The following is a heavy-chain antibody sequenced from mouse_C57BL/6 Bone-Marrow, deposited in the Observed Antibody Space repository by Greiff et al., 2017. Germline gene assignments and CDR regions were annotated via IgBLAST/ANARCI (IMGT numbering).Heavy chain of an antibody. Sequence: EVHLVESGGDLVKPGGSLKLSCAASGFTFSSYGMSWVRQTPDKRLEWVATISSGGSYTYYPDSVKGRFTISRDNAKNTLYLQMSSLKSEDTAMYYCARRTGTDYFDYWCQGTTLTVSS. V-gene: IGHV5-6*01. J-gene: IGHJ2*01. CDR3: ARRTGTDYFDY. CDR1: GFTFSSYG. CDR2: ISSGGSYT. D-gene: IGHD4-1*01.